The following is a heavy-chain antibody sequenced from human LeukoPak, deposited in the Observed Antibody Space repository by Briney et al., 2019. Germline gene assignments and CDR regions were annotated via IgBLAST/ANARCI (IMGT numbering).Heavy chain of an antibody. D-gene: IGHD6-13*01. V-gene: IGHV3-21*01. J-gene: IGHJ4*02. CDR2: ISISSNYI. CDR3: ARERDSSSWYHGGFDY. Sequence: GGTLRLSCAASGFTFSSYGMSWVRQAPGKGLEWVSSISISSNYIYYPDSLKGRFTISRDNAKNSLYLQMNSLRAEDTAVYYCARERDSSSWYHGGFDYWGQGTLVTVSS. CDR1: GFTFSSYG.